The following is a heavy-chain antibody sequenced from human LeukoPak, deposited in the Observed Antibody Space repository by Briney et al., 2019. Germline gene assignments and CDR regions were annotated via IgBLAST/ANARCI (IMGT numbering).Heavy chain of an antibody. D-gene: IGHD6-19*01. CDR2: IYYSGST. J-gene: IGHJ4*02. CDR1: GGSISSSSYY. CDR3: ARLEQWLIPGRVDY. Sequence: SETLSLTCTVSGGSISSSSYYWGWIHQPPGKGLEWIGSIYYSGSTYYNPSLKSRVTISVDTSKNQFSLKLSSVTAADTAVYYCARLEQWLIPGRVDYWGQGTLVTVSS. V-gene: IGHV4-39*01.